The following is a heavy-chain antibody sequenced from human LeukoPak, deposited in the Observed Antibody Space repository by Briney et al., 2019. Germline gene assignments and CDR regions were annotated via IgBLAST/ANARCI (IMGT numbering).Heavy chain of an antibody. J-gene: IGHJ4*02. CDR1: GFTFSSYG. D-gene: IGHD3-22*01. CDR2: IRYDGSNK. CDR3: AIGDSSGSNHPFDY. V-gene: IGHV3-30*02. Sequence: GGSLRLSCAASGFTFSSYGMHWVRQAPCKGLEWVAFIRYDGSNKYYADSVKGRFTISRDNSKNTLYLQMNSLRAEDTAVYYCAIGDSSGSNHPFDYWGQGTLVTVSS.